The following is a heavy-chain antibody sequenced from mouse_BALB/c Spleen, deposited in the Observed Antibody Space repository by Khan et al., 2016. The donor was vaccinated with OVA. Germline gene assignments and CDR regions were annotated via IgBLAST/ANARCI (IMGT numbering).Heavy chain of an antibody. CDR3: VRALCYGGSRYEGFAY. J-gene: IGHJ3*01. CDR2: IHPYSDDN. Sequence: EMQLQQSGPELLKPGASVKMSCKASGYPFTNYVMHWVKQKPGQGLEWIGYIHPYSDDNKYNEKFRGQATLTSDKSSSTAYMELCILTSEDSAVYYCVRALCYGGSRYEGFAYWGQGTLVTVSA. CDR1: GYPFTNYV. V-gene: IGHV1S136*01. D-gene: IGHD1-1*01.